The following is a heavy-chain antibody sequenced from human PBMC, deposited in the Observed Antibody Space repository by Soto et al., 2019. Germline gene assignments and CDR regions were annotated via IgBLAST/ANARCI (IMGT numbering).Heavy chain of an antibody. CDR1: GFTFRSYV. V-gene: IGHV3-30*19. Sequence: VQLVESGGGVVQPGTSLRVYCVGSGFTFRSYVIHWVRQAPGKGLEWVALTSYDGSDKYYGDSVRGRFTISRDKSRNTVDLQMDSLRLEDTALYYCARWGTTGGLDVWGQGTLVSVSS. CDR2: TSYDGSDK. CDR3: ARWGTTGGLDV. D-gene: IGHD3-16*01. J-gene: IGHJ4*02.